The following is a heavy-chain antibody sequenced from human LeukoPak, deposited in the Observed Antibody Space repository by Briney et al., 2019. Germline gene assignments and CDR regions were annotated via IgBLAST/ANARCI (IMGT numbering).Heavy chain of an antibody. Sequence: VASVRVSCKASGYNLNDHYIHWVRQAPGQGLEWMGRINPDSGVTNDAQKFQGRVTMTRDTSISTAYMELSRLRSDDTAVYYCASPDSGSYYLGAFDIWGQGTMVTVSS. V-gene: IGHV1-2*06. J-gene: IGHJ3*02. D-gene: IGHD1-26*01. CDR2: INPDSGVT. CDR1: GYNLNDHY. CDR3: ASPDSGSYYLGAFDI.